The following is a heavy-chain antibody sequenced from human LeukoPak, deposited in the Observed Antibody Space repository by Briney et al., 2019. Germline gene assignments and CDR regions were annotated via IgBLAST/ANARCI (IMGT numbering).Heavy chain of an antibody. V-gene: IGHV4-4*02. D-gene: IGHD6-19*01. Sequence: SETLSLTCAVPGGSISSSNWWSWVRPPPGKGLEWSGEIYDSGSTNYNPSLKSRVTISVDKSKNHFSLKLSSVTAADTAVYYCARLYESSDYFDYWGQGTLVTVSS. J-gene: IGHJ4*02. CDR2: IYDSGST. CDR3: ARLYESSDYFDY. CDR1: GGSISSSNW.